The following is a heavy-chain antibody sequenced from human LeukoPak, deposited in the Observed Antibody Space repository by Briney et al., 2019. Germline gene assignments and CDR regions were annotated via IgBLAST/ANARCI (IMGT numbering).Heavy chain of an antibody. CDR1: GYTFTTYW. CDR2: IYPGDSDT. Sequence: GESLKISCSGSGYTFTTYWIGWVRQMPGKGLEWMGIIYPGDSDTRYSPSFQGQVTISADKSISTAYLQWSSLKASDTAMYYCARLYYYDSSGRDFDYWGQGTLVTVSS. D-gene: IGHD3-22*01. V-gene: IGHV5-51*01. CDR3: ARLYYYDSSGRDFDY. J-gene: IGHJ4*02.